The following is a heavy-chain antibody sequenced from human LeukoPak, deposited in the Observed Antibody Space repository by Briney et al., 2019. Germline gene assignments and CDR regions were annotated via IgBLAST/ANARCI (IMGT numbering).Heavy chain of an antibody. V-gene: IGHV1-69*04. CDR2: IIPIPRLA. J-gene: IGHJ6*03. D-gene: IGHD4-23*01. Sequence: SVKISCKASGVTLTSRHGISWVRQAPGQGLEWMGRIIPIPRLAYYSQKFQGRITMTADKSTSTAYMELSGLRSDDTAVYYCARAAVVTNPSPVNYPYYMDVWGKGTTVTVSS. CDR1: GVTLTSRHG. CDR3: ARAAVVTNPSPVNYPYYMDV.